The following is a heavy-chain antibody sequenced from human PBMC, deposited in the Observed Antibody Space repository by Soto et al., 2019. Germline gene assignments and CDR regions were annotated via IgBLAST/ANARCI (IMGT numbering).Heavy chain of an antibody. D-gene: IGHD5-12*01. CDR1: GGTFSSYT. V-gene: IGHV1-69*02. CDR3: ARVEMATIDAYYYYGMDV. J-gene: IGHJ6*02. CDR2: IIPILGIA. Sequence: QVQLVQSGAEVKKPGSSVKVSCKASGGTFSSYTISWVRQAPGQGLEWMGRIIPILGIANYAQKFQGRVTITADXXTXTXXMELSSLRSEDTAVYYCARVEMATIDAYYYYGMDVWGQGTTVTVSS.